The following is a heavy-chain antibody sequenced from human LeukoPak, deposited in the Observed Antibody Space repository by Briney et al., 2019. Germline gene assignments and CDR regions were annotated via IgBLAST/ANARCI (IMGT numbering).Heavy chain of an antibody. V-gene: IGHV3-7*01. CDR3: ARASCSGGSCYYNDY. Sequence: PGGSLRLSCAASGFSFSDYWMTWVRQAPGKGPEWVATINQDGSEKFYMDSVKGRFTISRDNAKNSLYLQMNSLRAEDTAVYYCARASCSGGSCYYNDYWGQGTLVTVSS. CDR1: GFSFSDYW. CDR2: INQDGSEK. J-gene: IGHJ4*02. D-gene: IGHD2-15*01.